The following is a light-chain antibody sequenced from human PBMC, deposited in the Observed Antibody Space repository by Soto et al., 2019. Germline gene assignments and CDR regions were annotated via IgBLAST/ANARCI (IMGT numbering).Light chain of an antibody. CDR3: TSYSSSSTTVV. CDR1: SSDVGAYNF. J-gene: IGLJ2*01. CDR2: DVH. Sequence: QSALTQPASVSGSAGQSITISCTGTSSDVGAYNFVSWYQQHSGKAPTLMIYDVHKRPSGVSNRFSGSKSGNTASLTISGLQAEDEADYYCTSYSSSSTTVVFGGGTKLTVL. V-gene: IGLV2-14*03.